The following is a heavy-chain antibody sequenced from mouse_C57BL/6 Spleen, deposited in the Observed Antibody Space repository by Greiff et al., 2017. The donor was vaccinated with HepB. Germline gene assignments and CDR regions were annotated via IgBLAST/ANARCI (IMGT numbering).Heavy chain of an antibody. CDR2: LNPSSGYP. J-gene: IGHJ2*01. D-gene: IGHD1-1*01. Sequence: QVQLQQSGAELAKPGASVKLSCKASGYTFPSYWMHWVKQRPGQGLAWIGYLNPSSGYPKYNQKFKDKATLTADKSSSTAYMQLSSLTYEDSAVYYCARGGNYYGSDYWGQGTTLTVSS. CDR1: GYTFPSYW. V-gene: IGHV1-7*01. CDR3: ARGGNYYGSDY.